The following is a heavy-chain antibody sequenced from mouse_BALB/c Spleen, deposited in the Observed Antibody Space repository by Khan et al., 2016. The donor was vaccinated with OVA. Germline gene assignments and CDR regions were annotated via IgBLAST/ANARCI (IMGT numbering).Heavy chain of an antibody. CDR1: GYTFTGYW. J-gene: IGHJ2*01. Sequence: QVQLQQSGTELAKPGASVNLSCKASGYTFTGYWMQWVKQRPGPGLEWIGAIYPGDGNTRYTQKFKGKATLTADKSSSTAYMQLSSLASEDSAVYYCARGGITTGYFDYWGQGTTLTVSS. CDR2: IYPGDGNT. CDR3: ARGGITTGYFDY. V-gene: IGHV1-87*01. D-gene: IGHD1-1*01.